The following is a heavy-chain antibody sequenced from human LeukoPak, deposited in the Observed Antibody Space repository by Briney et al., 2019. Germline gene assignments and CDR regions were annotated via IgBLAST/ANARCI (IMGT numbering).Heavy chain of an antibody. V-gene: IGHV1-2*02. CDR3: ARHMTTANNWFDP. J-gene: IGHJ5*02. Sequence: ASVKVSCKASGYTFTGYYMHWVRQAPGRGLEWMGWINPKSGGTNHEQKFQGRVIMTRDTSISTAYMELSRLTSDDTAVYYCARHMTTANNWFDPWGQGTLVTVSS. CDR1: GYTFTGYY. CDR2: INPKSGGT. D-gene: IGHD1-1*01.